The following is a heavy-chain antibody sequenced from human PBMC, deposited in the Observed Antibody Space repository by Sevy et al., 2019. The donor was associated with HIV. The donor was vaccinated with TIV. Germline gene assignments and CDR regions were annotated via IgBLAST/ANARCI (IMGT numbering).Heavy chain of an antibody. J-gene: IGHJ4*02. CDR3: ARDDENRSMVGFDC. CDR2: ISRSGNVI. Sequence: GGSLRLSCAASGFTFSRYSINWVRQAPGKGLEWVSYISRSGNVIYYADSVKGRFPISRDNTKNSLYLQMNSLGDEDTAVYYCARDDENRSMVGFDCWGQGTLVTVSS. V-gene: IGHV3-48*02. D-gene: IGHD3-10*01. CDR1: GFTFSRYS.